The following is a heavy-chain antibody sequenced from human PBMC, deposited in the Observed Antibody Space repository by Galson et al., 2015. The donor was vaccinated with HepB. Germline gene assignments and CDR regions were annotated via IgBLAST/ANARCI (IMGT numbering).Heavy chain of an antibody. CDR2: INPNSGGT. J-gene: IGHJ6*03. V-gene: IGHV1-2*02. D-gene: IGHD2-2*01. CDR1: GYTFTGYY. Sequence: SVKVSCKASGYTFTGYYMHWVRQAPGQGLEWMGWINPNSGGTNYAQKFQGRVTMTRDTSISTAYMELSRLRSDDTAVYYCASTPYCSSTSCYAPPGSIAAPTKGYYMDVWGKGTTVTVSS. CDR3: ASTPYCSSTSCYAPPGSIAAPTKGYYMDV.